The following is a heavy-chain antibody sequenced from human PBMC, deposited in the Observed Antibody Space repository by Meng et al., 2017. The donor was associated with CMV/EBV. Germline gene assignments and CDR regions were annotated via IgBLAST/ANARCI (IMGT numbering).Heavy chain of an antibody. Sequence: SWFGQSAGKGLESIGRIPAGRSPDYNPSFRSRVAMSLHTSMEYFSLRLTSMTAADTAVYFCARDRTYSEDSGYFQRQNKLSWYFDLWGRGTLVTVSS. V-gene: IGHV4-4*07. CDR2: IPAGRSP. D-gene: IGHD3-22*01. J-gene: IGHJ2*01. CDR3: ARDRTYSEDSGYFQRQNKLSWYFDL.